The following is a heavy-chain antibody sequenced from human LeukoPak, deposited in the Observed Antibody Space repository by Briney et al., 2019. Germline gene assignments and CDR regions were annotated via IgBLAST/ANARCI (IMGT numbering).Heavy chain of an antibody. Sequence: ASVRVSCKASGYTFTSYYMHWVRQAPGQGLEWMGIINPSGGSTSYAQKFQGRVTMTRDMSTSTVYMELSSLRPEDTAVYYCARSYLGDYGGNFDYWGQGTLVTVSS. J-gene: IGHJ4*02. V-gene: IGHV1-46*01. CDR3: ARSYLGDYGGNFDY. D-gene: IGHD4-23*01. CDR1: GYTFTSYY. CDR2: INPSGGST.